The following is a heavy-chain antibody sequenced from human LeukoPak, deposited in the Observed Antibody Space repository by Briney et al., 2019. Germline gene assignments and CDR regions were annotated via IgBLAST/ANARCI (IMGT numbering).Heavy chain of an antibody. CDR1: GFSFTNHG. Sequence: TGGSLRLSCAASGFSFTNHGMHWARQPPGKGLEWVAFIRNVGNNKYHADSVKGRFTISRANAKNSLYLQMNSLRAEDTAVYYCAELGITMIWGVWGKGTTVTISS. V-gene: IGHV3-30*02. D-gene: IGHD3-22*01. CDR3: AELGITMIWGV. CDR2: IRNVGNNK. J-gene: IGHJ6*04.